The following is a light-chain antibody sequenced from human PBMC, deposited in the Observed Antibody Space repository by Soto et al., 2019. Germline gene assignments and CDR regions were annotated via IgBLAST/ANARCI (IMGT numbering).Light chain of an antibody. CDR2: GAS. J-gene: IGKJ1*01. CDR3: QQYGSSPRT. Sequence: DIQMTQSRSSLSASVGDRVTITCRASQSISTYLDWYQQKLGKAPKLLISGASSLQGGVPSRFSGSGSGTDFTLTISSLQPEDFAVYCCQQYGSSPRTFGQGTKVEIK. V-gene: IGKV1-39*01. CDR1: QSISTY.